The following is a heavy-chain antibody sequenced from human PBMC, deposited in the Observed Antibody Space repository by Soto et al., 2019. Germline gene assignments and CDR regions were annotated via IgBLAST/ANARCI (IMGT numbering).Heavy chain of an antibody. CDR1: GGSFSGYY. D-gene: IGHD3-9*01. V-gene: IGHV4-34*01. CDR3: ARGFTISGGFDY. CDR2: INHSGST. Sequence: PSETLCLTCAVYGGSFSGYYWSWIRQPPGKGLEWIGEINHSGSTNYNPSLKSRVTISVDTSKNQFSLKLSSVTAADTAVYYCARGFTISGGFDYWGQGTLVTVSS. J-gene: IGHJ4*02.